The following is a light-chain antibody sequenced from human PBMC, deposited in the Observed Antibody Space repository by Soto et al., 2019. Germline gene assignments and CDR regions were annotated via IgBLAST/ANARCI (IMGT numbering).Light chain of an antibody. J-gene: IGKJ1*01. V-gene: IGKV3-20*01. CDR1: PSLSSNF. CDR3: QQYDISPWT. CDR2: DSS. Sequence: IVLTQSPTTLSSSPGERATLSCRASPSLSSNFLAWYQQKPGQPRRLLIYDSSTRATGFPDRFSGSGSGTDFTLTIIRLEAEDVAVYYCQQYDISPWTFGQGTMVEIK.